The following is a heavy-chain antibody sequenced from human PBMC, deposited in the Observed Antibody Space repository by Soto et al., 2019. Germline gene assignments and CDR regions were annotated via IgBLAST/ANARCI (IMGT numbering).Heavy chain of an antibody. CDR1: GFTFSTYA. CDR2: ITGSGDSS. Sequence: GVSLRLSCAASGFTFSTYAMSWVRQAPGKGLEWVSTITGSGDSSYYATSVKGRFTISRDNSKNTLYLQMNSLRAEDTAVYYCASPYYYDSSGYYDYWGQGTLVTVSS. CDR3: ASPYYYDSSGYYDY. V-gene: IGHV3-23*01. J-gene: IGHJ4*02. D-gene: IGHD3-22*01.